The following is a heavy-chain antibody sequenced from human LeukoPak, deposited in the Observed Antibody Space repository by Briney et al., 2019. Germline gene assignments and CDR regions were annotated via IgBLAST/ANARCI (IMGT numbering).Heavy chain of an antibody. V-gene: IGHV3-43D*03. J-gene: IGHJ4*02. Sequence: PGGSLRLFCAASGFTFDDYAMHWVRQAPGKGLEWVSLISWDGGSTYYADSVKGRFTISRDNSKNSLYLQMNSLRAEDTALYYCAKDRLGAPGYWGQGTLVTVSS. CDR2: ISWDGGST. CDR3: AKDRLGAPGY. CDR1: GFTFDDYA. D-gene: IGHD3-16*01.